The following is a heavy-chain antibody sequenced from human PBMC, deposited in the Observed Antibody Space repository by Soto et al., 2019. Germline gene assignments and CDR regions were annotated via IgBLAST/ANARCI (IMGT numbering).Heavy chain of an antibody. D-gene: IGHD3-3*01. V-gene: IGHV1-3*01. CDR3: ARGVEYDFWSGPYYYYGMDV. CDR1: GYTFTSYA. CDR2: INAGNGNT. Sequence: QVQLVQSGAEVKKPGASVKVSCKASGYTFTSYAMHWVRQAPGQRLEWMGWINAGNGNTKYSQKFQGRVTITRDTSASTAYMELRSLRSEDTAVYYCARGVEYDFWSGPYYYYGMDVWGQGTTVTVSS. J-gene: IGHJ6*02.